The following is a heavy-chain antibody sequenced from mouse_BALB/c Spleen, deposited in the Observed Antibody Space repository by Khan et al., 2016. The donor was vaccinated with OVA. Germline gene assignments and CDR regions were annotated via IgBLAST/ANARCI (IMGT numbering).Heavy chain of an antibody. CDR2: ISYSGNT. D-gene: IGHD1-1*01. J-gene: IGHJ2*01. V-gene: IGHV3-2*02. CDR3: ARIYWGDFDY. CDR1: GYSITTDYA. Sequence: EVKLLESGPGLVKPSQSLSLTCTVTGYSITTDYAWNWIRQFPGSKLEWMGHISYSGNTKYNPSLKSRISITRDTSKNQFFLQLKSVTTEDTARYYCARIYWGDFDYWGQGTTLTVSS.